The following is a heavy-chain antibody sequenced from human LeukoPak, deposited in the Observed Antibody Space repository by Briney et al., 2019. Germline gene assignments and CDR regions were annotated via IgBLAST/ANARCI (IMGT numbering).Heavy chain of an antibody. CDR3: ARRYCSSTSCYAGFYY. CDR1: GYSFTSYW. Sequence: GESLKISRKGSGYSFTSYWIGWVRQMPGKGLEWMGIIYPGDSDTRYSPSFQGQVTISADKSISTAYLQWSSLKASDTAMYYCARRYCSSTSCYAGFYYWGQGTLVTVSS. V-gene: IGHV5-51*01. J-gene: IGHJ4*02. CDR2: IYPGDSDT. D-gene: IGHD2-2*01.